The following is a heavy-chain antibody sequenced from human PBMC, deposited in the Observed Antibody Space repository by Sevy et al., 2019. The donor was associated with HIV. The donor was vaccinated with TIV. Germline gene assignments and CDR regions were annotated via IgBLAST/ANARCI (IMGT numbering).Heavy chain of an antibody. V-gene: IGHV4-59*08. Sequence: SETLSLTCTVSGGSITSLYWNWIRQPPGKGLECIANIYYNGHINYNPSLKSRVTLSLDTSKNLFSLRLSSVSAADTAMYYCAGENAWGRGYSWGQGTLVTVSS. CDR1: GGSITSLY. J-gene: IGHJ4*02. D-gene: IGHD1-26*01. CDR2: IYYNGHI. CDR3: AGENAWGRGYS.